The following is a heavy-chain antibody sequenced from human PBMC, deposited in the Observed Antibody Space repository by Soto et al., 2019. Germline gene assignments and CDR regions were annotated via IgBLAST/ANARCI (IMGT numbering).Heavy chain of an antibody. CDR2: INPNSGGT. CDR1: GYTFTGYY. J-gene: IGHJ4*02. Sequence: GASVKVSCKASGYTFTGYYMHWVRQAPGQGLEWMGWINPNSGGTNYAQKFQGRVTMTRDTSISTAYMQLDSLRVEDTAIYFCAKDLSSLGWLALGAPFDSWGQGTLVTVSS. D-gene: IGHD3-22*01. CDR3: AKDLSSLGWLALGAPFDS. V-gene: IGHV1-2*02.